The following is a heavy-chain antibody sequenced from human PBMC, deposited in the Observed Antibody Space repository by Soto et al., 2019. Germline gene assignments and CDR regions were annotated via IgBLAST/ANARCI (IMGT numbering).Heavy chain of an antibody. CDR2: INGDGASL. J-gene: IGHJ6*02. CDR3: AREGSLGLDV. CDR1: GFIFSSFW. D-gene: IGHD3-10*01. V-gene: IGHV3-74*03. Sequence: EVRLEESGGGFVQPGGSLRVSCSGSGFIFSSFWMHWVRQGPGKGLERVSRINGDGASLAYADSVKGRFSISRDNVKNTLHLQMNSLGADDTAVYFCAREGSLGLDVWGRGTTVTVSS.